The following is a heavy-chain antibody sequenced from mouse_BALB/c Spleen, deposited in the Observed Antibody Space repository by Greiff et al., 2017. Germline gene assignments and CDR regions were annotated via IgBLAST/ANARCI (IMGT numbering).Heavy chain of an antibody. CDR2: ISSGSSTI. D-gene: IGHD2-4*01. V-gene: IGHV5-17*02. CDR1: GFTFSSFG. Sequence: EVKLMESGGGLVQPGGSRKLSCAASGFTFSSFGMHWVRQAPEKGLEWVAYISSGSSTIYYADTVKGRFTISRDNPKNTLCLQMTSLRSEDTAMYYCARSPLYYDYDVGFAYWGQGTLVTVSA. J-gene: IGHJ3*01. CDR3: ARSPLYYDYDVGFAY.